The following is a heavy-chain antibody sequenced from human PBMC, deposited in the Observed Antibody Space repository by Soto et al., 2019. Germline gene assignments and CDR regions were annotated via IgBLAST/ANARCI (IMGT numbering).Heavy chain of an antibody. V-gene: IGHV3-30*18. D-gene: IGHD5-18*01. CDR1: GFTFSSYG. Sequence: QVQLVESGGGVVQPGRSLRLSCAASGFTFSSYGMHWVRQAPGKGLEWVAVISYDGSNKYYADSVKGRFTISRDNSKNTLYLKMNSLRAEDTAVYYCAKDITAKTYYYYYGMDVWGQGTTVTVSS. CDR2: ISYDGSNK. CDR3: AKDITAKTYYYYYGMDV. J-gene: IGHJ6*02.